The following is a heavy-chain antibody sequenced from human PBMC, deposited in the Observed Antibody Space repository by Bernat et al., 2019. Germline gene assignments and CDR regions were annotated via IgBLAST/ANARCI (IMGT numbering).Heavy chain of an antibody. Sequence: EVQLVESGGGLVQPGGSLRLSCAASGFTFSSYWMHWVRQAPGKGLVWVSRIYTDGSNTDYAESSKGGFTISRDNAKNTLYLQMNNLGVEDTAVYYCARVRYCRSGSCSSDFDYWGQGTLVTVSS. CDR3: ARVRYCRSGSCSSDFDY. D-gene: IGHD2-15*01. V-gene: IGHV3-74*01. J-gene: IGHJ4*02. CDR2: IYTDGSNT. CDR1: GFTFSSYW.